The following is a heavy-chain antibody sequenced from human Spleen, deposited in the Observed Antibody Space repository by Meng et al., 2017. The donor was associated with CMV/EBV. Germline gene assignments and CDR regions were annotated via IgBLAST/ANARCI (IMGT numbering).Heavy chain of an antibody. Sequence: GGSLRLSCAASRFTFSRYEMNWVRQAPGKGLDWVSYISSSGDFPYYADSVKGRFTISRDNAKNSLYLQMSSLRAEDTAVYYCAKGPGGGYPFDYWGQGTLVTVSS. CDR2: ISSSGDFP. V-gene: IGHV3-48*03. D-gene: IGHD5-12*01. CDR1: RFTFSRYE. J-gene: IGHJ4*02. CDR3: AKGPGGGYPFDY.